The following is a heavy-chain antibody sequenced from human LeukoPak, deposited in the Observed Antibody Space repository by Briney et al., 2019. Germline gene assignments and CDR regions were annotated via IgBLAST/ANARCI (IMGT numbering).Heavy chain of an antibody. D-gene: IGHD6-6*01. Sequence: GGSLRLSCAASGFTFSSYSMNWVRQAPGKGLEWVSSISSSSSYIYYADSVKGRFTISRDNSKNTLYLQMNSLRAEDTAVYYCAKAGSSYYFDYWGQGTLVTVSS. CDR2: ISSSSSYI. CDR3: AKAGSSYYFDY. CDR1: GFTFSSYS. V-gene: IGHV3-21*04. J-gene: IGHJ4*02.